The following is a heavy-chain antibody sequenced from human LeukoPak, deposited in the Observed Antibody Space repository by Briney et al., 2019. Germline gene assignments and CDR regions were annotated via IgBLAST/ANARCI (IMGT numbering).Heavy chain of an antibody. J-gene: IGHJ3*02. Sequence: PGRSLRLSCAASGFTFSSYAMHWVRQAPGKGLEWVAVISYDGSNKYYADSVKGRFTISRDNSKNTLYLQMNSLRAEDTAVYYCARDGRDLRYCSSTSCPTWVPWAAFDIWGQGTMVTVSS. CDR1: GFTFSSYA. V-gene: IGHV3-30*04. CDR3: ARDGRDLRYCSSTSCPTWVPWAAFDI. D-gene: IGHD2-2*01. CDR2: ISYDGSNK.